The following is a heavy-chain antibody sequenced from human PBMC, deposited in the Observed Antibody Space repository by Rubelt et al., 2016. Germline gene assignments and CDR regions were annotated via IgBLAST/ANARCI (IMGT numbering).Heavy chain of an antibody. J-gene: IGHJ4*02. D-gene: IGHD6-19*01. CDR3: ARRFSNGWFDY. CDR1: YA. CDR2: ISGGGGTT. Sequence: YAMSWVRQAPGKGLECVSGISGGGGTTYYADSVKGRFTISRDNSKNTLYLQMNSLRVEDTAVFHCARRFSNGWFDYWGQGTLVTVSS. V-gene: IGHV3-23*01.